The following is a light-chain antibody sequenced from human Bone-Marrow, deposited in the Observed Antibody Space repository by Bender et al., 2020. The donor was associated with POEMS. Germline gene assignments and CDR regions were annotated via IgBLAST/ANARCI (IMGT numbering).Light chain of an antibody. CDR2: EVS. J-gene: IGLJ3*02. CDR3: SSYAGSSNLV. CDR1: SSDVGGYNY. V-gene: IGLV2-8*01. Sequence: QSALTQPPSASGSPGQSVAISCTGSSSDVGGYNYVSWYQQHSGKAPKLVIYEVSQRPSGVPDRFSGSKSGNTAYLTVSGLQAEDEADYYCSSYAGSSNLVFGGGTKLTVL.